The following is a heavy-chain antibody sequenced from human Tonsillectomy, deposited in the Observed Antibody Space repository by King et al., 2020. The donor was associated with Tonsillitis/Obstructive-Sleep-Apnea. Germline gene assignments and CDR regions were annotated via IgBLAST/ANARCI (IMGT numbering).Heavy chain of an antibody. CDR1: GFTFSSYA. CDR2: ISYDGSNK. J-gene: IGHJ4*02. Sequence: HVQLVESGGGVVQPGRSLRLSCAASGFTFSSYAMHWVRQAPGKGLEWVAVISYDGSNKYYADSVKGRFTISRDNSKNTLYLQMNSLRAEDTAVYYCARDVGHSSGWYYFDYWGQGTLVTVSS. V-gene: IGHV3-30*01. D-gene: IGHD6-19*01. CDR3: ARDVGHSSGWYYFDY.